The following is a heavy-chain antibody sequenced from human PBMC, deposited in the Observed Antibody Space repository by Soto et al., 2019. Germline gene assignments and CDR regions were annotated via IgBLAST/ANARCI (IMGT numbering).Heavy chain of an antibody. CDR3: AKRAQGYNSSGPNYYLDY. CDR2: ITNSGRNT. Sequence: PGGSLRLSCVASGFTFSNYAMSWVRQAPGKGPEWVSSITNSGRNTYFTDSVRGRFTISRDNSKNTLYLQMNSLRAEDTAVYYCAKRAQGYNSSGPNYYLDYWGQGTLVTVSS. D-gene: IGHD3-22*01. V-gene: IGHV3-23*01. J-gene: IGHJ4*02. CDR1: GFTFSNYA.